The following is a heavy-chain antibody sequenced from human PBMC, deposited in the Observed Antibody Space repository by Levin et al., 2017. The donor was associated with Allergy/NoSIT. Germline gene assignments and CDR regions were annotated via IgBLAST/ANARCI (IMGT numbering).Heavy chain of an antibody. CDR1: GYTFTNYD. CDR2: MNPNNGDT. J-gene: IGHJ4*02. D-gene: IGHD3-22*01. Sequence: GESLKISCKASGYTFTNYDINWVRQATGQGLEWMGWMNPNNGDTGYTLKFQGRVTMTRNTSISTAYMELSSLRSEDTGMYYCVRGPPESSAYWGQGILVTVSS. CDR3: VRGPPESSAY. V-gene: IGHV1-8*01.